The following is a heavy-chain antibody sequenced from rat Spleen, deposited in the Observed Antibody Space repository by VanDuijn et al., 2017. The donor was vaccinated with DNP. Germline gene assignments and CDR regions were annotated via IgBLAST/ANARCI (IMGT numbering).Heavy chain of an antibody. D-gene: IGHD5-1*01. CDR1: GFTFSDYN. V-gene: IGHV5-7*01. CDR3: ARNWAMDV. J-gene: IGHJ4*01. CDR2: ISYDGSST. Sequence: EVQLVESGGGLVQPGRSLKLSCAASGFTFSDYNMAWVRQAPKKGLEWVATISYDGSSTYYRDSVKGRFTISRDNAKSTLYLQMSKLGSEDTAIYYCARNWAMDVWGQGTSVTVSS.